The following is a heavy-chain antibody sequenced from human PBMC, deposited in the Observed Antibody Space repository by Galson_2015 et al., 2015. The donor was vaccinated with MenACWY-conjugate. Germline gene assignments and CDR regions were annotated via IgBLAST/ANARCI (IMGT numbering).Heavy chain of an antibody. Sequence: QAEAQVEKPGESLLISCMGSGYSFANYWVAWVRQMPGKGLVWVVLIDPVNSNIRYSPSFQGQVTISADESISTAYLQWSSVKASDPAMYCCARHPPGGRGMDVWGRGTTVTVSS. CDR3: ARHPPGGRGMDV. CDR2: IDPVNSNI. J-gene: IGHJ6*02. V-gene: IGHV5-51*01. D-gene: IGHD1-26*01. CDR1: GYSFANYW.